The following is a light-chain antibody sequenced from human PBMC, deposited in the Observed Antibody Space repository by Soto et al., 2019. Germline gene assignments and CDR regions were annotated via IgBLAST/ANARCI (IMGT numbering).Light chain of an antibody. CDR2: DAS. V-gene: IGKV1-5*01. CDR1: QNISVW. J-gene: IGKJ2*01. Sequence: DIQMTQSPSTLSASVGDGVTITCRASQNISVWLAWYQQRPGKAPKFLMYDASSLETGVPSRFSGSGSGTEFPLTIRALQPDDSETYYSQQYAVSSPTFGQGTKRDIK. CDR3: QQYAVSSPT.